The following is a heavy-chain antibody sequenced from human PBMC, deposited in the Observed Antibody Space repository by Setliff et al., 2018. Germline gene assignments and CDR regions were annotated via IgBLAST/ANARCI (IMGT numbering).Heavy chain of an antibody. CDR1: GYTFGEYA. J-gene: IGHJ4*02. CDR3: TAKERGY. CDR2: IRSKAYGGAA. Sequence: GGSLRLSCTASGYTFGEYAVTWFRQAPGKGLEWIGYIRSKAYGGAATSAASVTGRFSISRDDSKSIATLQMSSLKIEDTAMYYCTAKERGYWGQGTLVTVS. V-gene: IGHV3-49*03.